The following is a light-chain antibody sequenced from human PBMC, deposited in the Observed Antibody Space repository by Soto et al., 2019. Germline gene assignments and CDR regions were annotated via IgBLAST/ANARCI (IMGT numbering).Light chain of an antibody. Sequence: EIVLTQSPGTLSLSPGEIATLYFSASQSVSSSYLAWYQQKPGQAPRLLIYDASNRATGIPARFSGSGSGTDFTLTISSLEPEDFGVYYCQQYNVWPQTFGQGTKVDI. CDR3: QQYNVWPQT. J-gene: IGKJ1*01. V-gene: IGKV3-20*01. CDR2: DAS. CDR1: QSVSSSY.